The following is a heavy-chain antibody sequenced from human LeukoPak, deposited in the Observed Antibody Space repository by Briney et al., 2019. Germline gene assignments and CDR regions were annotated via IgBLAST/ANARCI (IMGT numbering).Heavy chain of an antibody. V-gene: IGHV1-18*01. CDR1: GYTFTSYG. Sequence: ASVKVSCKASGYTFTSYGISWVRQAPGQGLEGMGWISAYNGNTNYAQKLQGRVTMNTDTYTRTPYMELKNLRSDETAVYYCARGIPEQEGAFDIWGQGTMVTVSS. J-gene: IGHJ3*02. CDR3: ARGIPEQEGAFDI. CDR2: ISAYNGNT. D-gene: IGHD1-14*01.